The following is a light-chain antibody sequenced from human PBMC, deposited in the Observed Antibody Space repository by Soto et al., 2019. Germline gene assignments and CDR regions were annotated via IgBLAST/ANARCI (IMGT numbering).Light chain of an antibody. J-gene: IGLJ1*01. CDR3: SSYTTSNTRQIV. Sequence: QSALTQPAPVSGPHPQSITISCTRTTSNVGGYNYVSWYQHHPGKAPKLIIYDVTIRPSGVSNPFSGSKSGNTASLTISGLQPEDEADYYCSSYTTSNTRQIVFGTGTKVTVL. CDR1: TSNVGGYNY. V-gene: IGLV2-14*03. CDR2: DVT.